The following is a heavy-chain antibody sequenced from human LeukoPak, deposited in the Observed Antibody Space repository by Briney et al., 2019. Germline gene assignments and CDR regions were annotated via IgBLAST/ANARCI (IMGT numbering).Heavy chain of an antibody. CDR3: ARDERIQHPYWYFDL. D-gene: IGHD5-18*01. Sequence: GSLRLSCAASGFTFSSYEMNWVRQAPGKGLEWVSYISSSGSTIYYADSVKGRFTISRDNAKNSLYLQMNSLRAEDTAVYYCARDERIQHPYWYFDLWGRGTLVTVSS. V-gene: IGHV3-48*03. CDR1: GFTFSSYE. CDR2: ISSSGSTI. J-gene: IGHJ2*01.